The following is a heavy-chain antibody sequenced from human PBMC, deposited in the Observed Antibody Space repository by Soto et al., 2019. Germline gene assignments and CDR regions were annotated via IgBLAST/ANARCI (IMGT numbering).Heavy chain of an antibody. J-gene: IGHJ5*02. CDR3: ARGAHISGVTRCFDP. V-gene: IGHV4-34*01. CDR1: GESLSDHY. D-gene: IGHD1-20*01. CDR2: INQYGTT. Sequence: QVQLQQWGAGLLKPSETLSLICAVSGESLSDHYWSWIRQSPGKGLEWIGDINQYGTTNYNPSLKCRVTISADTSKNQFFLRLASVTAADTAIYYCARGAHISGVTRCFDPWGQGTLVTVSS.